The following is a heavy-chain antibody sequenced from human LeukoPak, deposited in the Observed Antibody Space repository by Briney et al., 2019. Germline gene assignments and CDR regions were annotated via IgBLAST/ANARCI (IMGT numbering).Heavy chain of an antibody. D-gene: IGHD6-19*01. Sequence: PSETLSLTCTVSGGSISSYYWSWIRQPPGKGLEWIGYIYYSGSTNYNSSLKSRVTISVDTSKNQFSLKLSSVTAADTAVYYCARARIAVAGRADAFDIWGQGTMVTVSS. CDR1: GGSISSYY. CDR3: ARARIAVAGRADAFDI. J-gene: IGHJ3*02. CDR2: IYYSGST. V-gene: IGHV4-59*01.